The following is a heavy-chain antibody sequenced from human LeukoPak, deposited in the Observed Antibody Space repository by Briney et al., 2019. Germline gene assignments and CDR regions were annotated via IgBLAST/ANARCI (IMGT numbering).Heavy chain of an antibody. V-gene: IGHV3-7*01. CDR3: AREMGGVWYDSSGYFDY. J-gene: IGHJ4*02. CDR2: IKQDGSEK. Sequence: GGSLRLSCAASGFTFSSYWMSWVRQAPGKGLEWVANIKQDGSEKYYVDSVKGRFTISRDNAKNSLYLQMNSLRAEDTAVYYCAREMGGVWYDSSGYFDYWGQGTMVTVSS. CDR1: GFTFSSYW. D-gene: IGHD3-22*01.